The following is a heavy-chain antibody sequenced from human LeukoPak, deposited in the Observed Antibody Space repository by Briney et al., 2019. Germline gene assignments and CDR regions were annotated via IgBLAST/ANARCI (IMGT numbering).Heavy chain of an antibody. CDR3: AKDHGYYYGSGSFFDH. V-gene: IGHV3-23*01. D-gene: IGHD3-10*01. CDR2: ISGSGDST. Sequence: SGGSLRLSCAASRFTFSSYAMSWVRQAPGKGLEWVSGISGSGDSTYYADSVKGRFTLSRDNSKNTLDLQMNSLRAEDTAVYYCAKDHGYYYGSGSFFDHWGQGTLVTVSS. CDR1: RFTFSSYA. J-gene: IGHJ4*02.